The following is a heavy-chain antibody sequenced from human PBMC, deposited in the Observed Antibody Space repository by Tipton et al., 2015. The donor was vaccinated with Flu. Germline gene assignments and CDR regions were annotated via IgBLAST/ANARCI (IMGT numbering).Heavy chain of an antibody. J-gene: IGHJ3*02. CDR2: INANDNGT. CDR1: GYTFTAHN. V-gene: IGHV1-2*02. D-gene: IGHD5-24*01. CDR3: ARDGAGDNGAFDM. Sequence: QVQLVQSGPELKKPGASVKVSCKGSGYTFTAHNMHWVRQAPGQGLEWMGWINANDNGTRYQQKFQGRVTMTRETSISTVYMELSSLSSEDTAVYYWARDGAGDNGAFDMWGQGTVIIVSS.